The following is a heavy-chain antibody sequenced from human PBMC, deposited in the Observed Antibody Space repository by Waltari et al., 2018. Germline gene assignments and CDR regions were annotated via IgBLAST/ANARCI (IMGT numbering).Heavy chain of an antibody. J-gene: IGHJ6*02. CDR1: GSTFTGYY. D-gene: IGHD5-12*01. CDR2: INPNSGGT. Sequence: QVQLVQSGAEVKKPGASVKVSCKASGSTFTGYYMHWVRQAPGQGLEWMGRINPNSGGTNYAQKFQGRVTMTRDTSISTAYMELSRLRSDDTAVYYCARQRMATRYYYYGMDVWGQGTTVTVSS. CDR3: ARQRMATRYYYYGMDV. V-gene: IGHV1-2*06.